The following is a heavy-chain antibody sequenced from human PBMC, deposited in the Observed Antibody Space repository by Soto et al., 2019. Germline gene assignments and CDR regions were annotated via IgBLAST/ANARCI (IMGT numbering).Heavy chain of an antibody. CDR2: VKSKVDGGSI. CDR1: GFTFNGAW. D-gene: IGHD2-21*01. J-gene: IGHJ4*02. V-gene: IGHV3-15*07. CDR3: SADLPDWGAYAFYD. Sequence: GGSLRLSCTASGFTFNGAWMNWVRQAPGKGLEWVGRVKSKVDGGSIDYAAPVRGRFTISRDDSRSTVDLQMNSLSAEDSAMYYCSADLPDWGAYAFYDCGQRSLVPVSS.